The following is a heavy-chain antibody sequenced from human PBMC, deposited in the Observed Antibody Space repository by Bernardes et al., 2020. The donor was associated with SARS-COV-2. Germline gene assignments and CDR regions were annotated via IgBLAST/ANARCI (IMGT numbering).Heavy chain of an antibody. CDR3: ARERGTSGWSPSYYHYYGRDL. J-gene: IGHJ6*02. V-gene: IGHV3-7*04. CDR1: GFTFSDHY. D-gene: IGHD6-19*01. CDR2: IKQDGSEK. Sequence: GGSLRLSCAASGFTFSDHYMDWVRQAPGKGLEWVANIKQDGSEKYYVDSVRGRLTISRDNAKNSLYLQINSLRADDTAVYYCARERGTSGWSPSYYHYYGRDLWGQETTVTVSS.